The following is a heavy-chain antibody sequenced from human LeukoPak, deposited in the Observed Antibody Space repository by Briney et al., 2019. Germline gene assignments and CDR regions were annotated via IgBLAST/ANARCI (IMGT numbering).Heavy chain of an antibody. J-gene: IGHJ5*02. CDR3: ARDLVGAGTNWFDP. Sequence: GGSLRLSCAASGFTFSSYAMNWVRQAPGMGLRWVSAISGSGGSTYYADSVKGRFTISRDNSKNTLYLQMNSLRAEDTAVYYCARDLVGAGTNWFDPWGQGTLVTVSS. V-gene: IGHV3-23*01. D-gene: IGHD1-26*01. CDR1: GFTFSSYA. CDR2: ISGSGGST.